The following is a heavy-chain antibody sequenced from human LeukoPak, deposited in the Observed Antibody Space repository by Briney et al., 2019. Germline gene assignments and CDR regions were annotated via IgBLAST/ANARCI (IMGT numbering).Heavy chain of an antibody. J-gene: IGHJ4*02. V-gene: IGHV4-34*01. D-gene: IGHD3-10*01. CDR3: ARGEGQVRGVMSY. CDR2: INHSGST. Sequence: SETLSLSCTVSGGSISDYFWSWIRQPPGKGLEWIGEINHSGSTNYNPSLKSRVTISVDTSKNQFSLKLSSVTAADTAVYYCARGEGQVRGVMSYWGQGTLVTVSS. CDR1: GGSISDYF.